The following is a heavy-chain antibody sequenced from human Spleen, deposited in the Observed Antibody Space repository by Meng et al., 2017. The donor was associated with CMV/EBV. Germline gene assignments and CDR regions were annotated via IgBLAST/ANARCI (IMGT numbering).Heavy chain of an antibody. CDR2: VRSEVDGGTT. CDR3: AADIPQPPSQIDF. CDR1: GFIFSSYN. J-gene: IGHJ4*02. D-gene: IGHD5-18*01. V-gene: IGHV3-15*01. Sequence: GESLKISCAASGFIFSSYNMNWVRQGPGEGLEWVGRVRSEVDGGTTDYAAPVKGRFSISRDDLRDTVYLQMNSLKTEDTAVYYCAADIPQPPSQIDFWGQGTLVTVSS.